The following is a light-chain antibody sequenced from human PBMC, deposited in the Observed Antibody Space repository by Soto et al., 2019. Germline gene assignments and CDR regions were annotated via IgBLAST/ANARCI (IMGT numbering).Light chain of an antibody. Sequence: DIVMTQSPDSLAVSLGERATINCKSSQSVLYSSNNKNYLAWYQQKPGQPPKLLIYWASTRESGVPDRFSGSGSGTDFTLTISSLQADDVAFYYCQQYYSTPITFGPGTRLEIK. V-gene: IGKV4-1*01. CDR1: QSVLYSSNNKNY. J-gene: IGKJ5*01. CDR2: WAS. CDR3: QQYYSTPIT.